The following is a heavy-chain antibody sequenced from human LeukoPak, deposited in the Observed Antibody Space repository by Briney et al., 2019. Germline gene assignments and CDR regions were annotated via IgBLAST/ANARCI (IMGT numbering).Heavy chain of an antibody. Sequence: PSETLSLTCTVSGGSVSSGSCYWSWIRQPPGKGLEWIGYIYYSGSTNYNPSLKSRVTISVDTSKNQFSLKLSSVTAADTAVYYCAGRQWNAFDIWGQGTMVTVSS. CDR2: IYYSGST. D-gene: IGHD6-19*01. V-gene: IGHV4-61*01. CDR1: GGSVSSGSCY. CDR3: AGRQWNAFDI. J-gene: IGHJ3*02.